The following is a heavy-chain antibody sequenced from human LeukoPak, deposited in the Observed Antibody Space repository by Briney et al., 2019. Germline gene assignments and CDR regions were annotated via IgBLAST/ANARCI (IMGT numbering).Heavy chain of an antibody. V-gene: IGHV4-30-4*01. CDR2: IYYSGST. CDR1: GGSISSGDYY. Sequence: SETLSLTCTVSGGSISSGDYYWSWIRQPPGKGLEWIGYIYYSGSTYYNPSLKSRDTISVDTSKNQFSLKLSSVTAADTAVYYCARWAYSSGSYNADYWGQGTLVTVSS. CDR3: ARWAYSSGSYNADY. J-gene: IGHJ4*02. D-gene: IGHD3-10*01.